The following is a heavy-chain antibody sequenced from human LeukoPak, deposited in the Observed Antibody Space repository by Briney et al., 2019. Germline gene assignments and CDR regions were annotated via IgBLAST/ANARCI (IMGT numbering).Heavy chain of an antibody. CDR2: ISSSSSTI. CDR1: GFTFSSYS. J-gene: IGHJ4*02. CDR3: ARDSSVTAAPIDY. D-gene: IGHD2-2*01. Sequence: GGSLRLSCAASGFTFSSYSMNWVRQAPGKGLEWVSYISSSSSTIYYADSLKGRFTISRDDAENSLYLQMNSLRAEVTAVYYCARDSSVTAAPIDYWGQGTLVTVSS. V-gene: IGHV3-48*01.